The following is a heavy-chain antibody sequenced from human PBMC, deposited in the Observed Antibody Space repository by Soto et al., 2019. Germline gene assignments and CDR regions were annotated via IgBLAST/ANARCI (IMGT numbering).Heavy chain of an antibody. Sequence: GAPVKVSCKASGYRFSFYGINWVRQAPGQGLEWMGWINPSDGNRNFAQKFEDRVTMTTATSSNTVFLELRSLKSDDTAIYYCERDRLRGYYSSGFYSWGQGTMVTVSS. V-gene: IGHV1-18*01. CDR1: GYRFSFYG. CDR3: ERDRLRGYYSSGFYS. CDR2: INPSDGNR. J-gene: IGHJ4*02. D-gene: IGHD3-22*01.